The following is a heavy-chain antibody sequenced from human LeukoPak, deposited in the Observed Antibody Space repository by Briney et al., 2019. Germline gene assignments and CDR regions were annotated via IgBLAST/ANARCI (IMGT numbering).Heavy chain of an antibody. CDR2: IYYSGST. D-gene: IGHD2-2*01. V-gene: IGHV4-59*08. CDR3: ARGWGTSTWVRAAAYFDY. CDR1: GGSISSYY. J-gene: IGHJ4*02. Sequence: PSETLSLTCTVSGGSISSYYWSWIRQPPGEGLEWIGYIYYSGSTNYNPSLKSRVTISVDTSKNQFSLKLSSVTAADTAVYYCARGWGTSTWVRAAAYFDYWGQGALVTVSS.